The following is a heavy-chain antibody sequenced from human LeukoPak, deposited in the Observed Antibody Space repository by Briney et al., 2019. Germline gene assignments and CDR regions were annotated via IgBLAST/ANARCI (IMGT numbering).Heavy chain of an antibody. CDR2: IYYSGST. V-gene: IGHV4-39*07. J-gene: IGHJ4*02. Sequence: PSETLSLTCTVSGGSITSSFFWTWIRQPPGKGLEWIGSIYYSGSTYYNPSLKSRVTISVDTSKNQFSLKLSSVTAADTAVYYCARDGDVVVAAGDYWGQGTLVTVSS. CDR3: ARDGDVVVAAGDY. D-gene: IGHD2-15*01. CDR1: GGSITSSFF.